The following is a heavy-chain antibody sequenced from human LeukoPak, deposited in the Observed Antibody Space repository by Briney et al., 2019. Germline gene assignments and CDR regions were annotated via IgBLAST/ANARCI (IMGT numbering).Heavy chain of an antibody. Sequence: GASVKVSCKASGYTFTSYAMNWVRQAPGQGLEWMGWINTNTGNPTYAQGFTGRFVFSLDTSVSMAYLQISSLKAEDTAVYYCARDYCSGGSCYNYYYMDVWGKGTTVTVSS. CDR3: ARDYCSGGSCYNYYYMDV. J-gene: IGHJ6*03. CDR2: INTNTGNP. V-gene: IGHV7-4-1*04. D-gene: IGHD2-15*01. CDR1: GYTFTSYA.